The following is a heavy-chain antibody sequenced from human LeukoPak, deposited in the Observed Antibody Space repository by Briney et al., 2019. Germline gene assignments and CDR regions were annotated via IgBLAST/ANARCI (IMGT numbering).Heavy chain of an antibody. D-gene: IGHD6-13*01. CDR2: INWNGGST. CDR3: PRGRVKAAATDRDN. CDR1: GFTVSTYA. Sequence: GGSLRLSCAAPGFTVSTYAVSTVRQAPGKGLEWVSGINWNGGSTGYADSVKGRFTISRDNAKNSLYLQMNSLRAEDTALKYMPRGRVKAAATDRDNWGQGTLVTVSS. J-gene: IGHJ4*02. V-gene: IGHV3-20*04.